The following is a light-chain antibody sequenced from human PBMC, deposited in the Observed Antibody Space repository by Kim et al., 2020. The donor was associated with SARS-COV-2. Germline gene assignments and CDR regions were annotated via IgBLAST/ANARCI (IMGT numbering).Light chain of an antibody. CDR1: QSISSY. J-gene: IGKJ4*01. Sequence: DIQMTQSPSSLSASVGDRVTITCRASQSISSYLNWYQQKPGKAPKLLIYAASTLQGGVSSRFSGNGSGTDFTLTISNLQPEDFATYYCQQSYTSPITFGRGTKVDIK. CDR2: AAS. V-gene: IGKV1-39*01. CDR3: QQSYTSPIT.